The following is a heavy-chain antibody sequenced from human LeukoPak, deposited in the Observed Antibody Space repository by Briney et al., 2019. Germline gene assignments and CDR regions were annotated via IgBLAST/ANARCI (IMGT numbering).Heavy chain of an antibody. CDR1: GFTFSNYE. CDR2: ITTSGGIK. Sequence: GGSLILSCATSGFTFSNYEMNWVRQAPGKGLEWVSYITTSGGIKSYADSVKGRFTISRDNAKNSVYLQINSLRAEDTAVYYCARDGVVDSSGWYVDYWGQGTLVTVSS. CDR3: ARDGVVDSSGWYVDY. J-gene: IGHJ4*02. V-gene: IGHV3-48*03. D-gene: IGHD6-19*01.